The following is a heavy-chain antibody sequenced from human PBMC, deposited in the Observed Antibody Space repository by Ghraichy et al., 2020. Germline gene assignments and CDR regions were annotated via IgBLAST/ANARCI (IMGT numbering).Heavy chain of an antibody. D-gene: IGHD2-2*01. CDR3: ARTDIVVVPAAKSYYMDF. V-gene: IGHV4-59*01. Sequence: SETLSLTCTVSGGSISSYYWSWIRQPPGKGLEWIGYIYYSGSSNYNPSLKSRVTVSVDTSTNQFSLKLSSVTAADTAVYYCARTDIVVVPAAKSYYMDFWGKGTTVTVSS. CDR2: IYYSGSS. J-gene: IGHJ6*03. CDR1: GGSISSYY.